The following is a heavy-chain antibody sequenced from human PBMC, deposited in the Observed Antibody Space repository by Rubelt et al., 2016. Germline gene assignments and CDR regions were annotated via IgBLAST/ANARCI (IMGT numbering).Heavy chain of an antibody. J-gene: IGHJ3*02. D-gene: IGHD3-22*01. CDR3: ASRRITMIVVVITDSGAFDI. Sequence: CTVSGGSISSSSYYWGWIRQHPGKGLEWIGSIYYSGSTYYNPSLKSRVTIPVDTSKKQVSLKLSSVTAADTAVYYCASRRITMIVVVITDSGAFDIWGQGTMVTVSS. CDR1: GGSISSSSYY. V-gene: IGHV4-39*01. CDR2: IYYSGST.